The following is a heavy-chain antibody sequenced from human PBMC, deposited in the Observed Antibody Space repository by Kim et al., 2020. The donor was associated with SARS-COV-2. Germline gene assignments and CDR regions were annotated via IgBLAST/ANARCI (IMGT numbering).Heavy chain of an antibody. CDR2: ISWNSGSI. J-gene: IGHJ6*03. D-gene: IGHD3-3*01. CDR3: AKGPSRVLYYYYMDV. Sequence: GGSLRLSCAASGFTFDDYAMHWVRQAPGKGLEWVSGISWNSGSIGYADSVKGRFTISRDNAKNSLYLQMNSLRAEDTALYYCAKGPSRVLYYYYMDVWGKGTTVTVSS. CDR1: GFTFDDYA. V-gene: IGHV3-9*01.